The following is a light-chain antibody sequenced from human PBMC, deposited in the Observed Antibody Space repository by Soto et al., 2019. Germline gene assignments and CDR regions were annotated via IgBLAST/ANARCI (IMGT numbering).Light chain of an antibody. CDR3: QQYSTYPIT. J-gene: IGKJ5*01. CDR1: QSVTTW. V-gene: IGKV1-5*03. Sequence: DIPMTQSPSTLSASVGDRVTITCRASQSVTTWLAWYQQKPGKAPKLLIYKASNLESGLPSRFTGSGSGTEFTLTISSLKSDDFATYYCQQYSTYPITFGQGTRLEIK. CDR2: KAS.